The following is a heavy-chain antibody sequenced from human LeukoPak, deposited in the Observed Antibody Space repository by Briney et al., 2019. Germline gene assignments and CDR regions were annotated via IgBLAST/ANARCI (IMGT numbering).Heavy chain of an antibody. J-gene: IGHJ3*02. CDR2: IYYSGST. V-gene: IGHV4-39*01. D-gene: IGHD2-21*02. Sequence: SETLSLTCTVSGGSISSSSYYWGWIRQPPGKGLEWIGSIYYSGSTYYKPSLRSRVTISVDTSKNQFSLKLSSVPAADTAVYYCASYAPAPADIVVVTAILGFFDIWGQGTMVTVSS. CDR3: ASYAPAPADIVVVTAILGFFDI. CDR1: GGSISSSSYY.